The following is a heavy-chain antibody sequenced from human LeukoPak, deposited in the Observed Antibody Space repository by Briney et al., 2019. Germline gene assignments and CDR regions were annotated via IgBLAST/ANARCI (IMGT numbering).Heavy chain of an antibody. D-gene: IGHD3-22*01. CDR3: ARGRWLSTSSAFDI. Sequence: SVKVSCKASGGTFSSYAISWVRQAPGQGLEWMGGIIPIFGTANYAQKFQGRVTITADESTSTAYMELSSLRSEDTAVYYCARGRWLSTSSAFDIWGQGTMVTVSS. V-gene: IGHV1-69*13. CDR2: IIPIFGTA. CDR1: GGTFSSYA. J-gene: IGHJ3*02.